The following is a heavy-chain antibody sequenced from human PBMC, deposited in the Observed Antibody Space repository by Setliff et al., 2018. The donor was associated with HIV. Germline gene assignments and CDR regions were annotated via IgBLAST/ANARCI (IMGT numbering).Heavy chain of an antibody. D-gene: IGHD2-2*01. CDR1: GDSISSGSFY. CDR2: IYYSAST. Sequence: SETLSLTCTVSGDSISSGSFYWSWIRQRPGRGLEWIGYIYYSASTFYNPSLKSRLRMSVDTSKNQFTLKVISMTAADTAVYYCARLSCSSNSCPFDYWVQGTLVTVSS. V-gene: IGHV4-31*02. CDR3: ARLSCSSNSCPFDY. J-gene: IGHJ4*02.